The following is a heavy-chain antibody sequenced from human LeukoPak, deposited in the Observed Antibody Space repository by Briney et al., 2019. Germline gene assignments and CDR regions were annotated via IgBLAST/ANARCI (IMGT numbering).Heavy chain of an antibody. CDR1: GFTFSNYS. V-gene: IGHV3-21*01. CDR3: AREGQQLVLGYDY. J-gene: IGHJ4*02. CDR2: ISSSSSYI. D-gene: IGHD6-13*01. Sequence: GVLRLSCAASGFTFSNYSMNWVRQAPGKGLEWVSSISSSSSYIYYADSVKGRFTISRDNAKNSLYLQMNSLRAEDTAVYYCAREGQQLVLGYDYWGQGTLVTVSS.